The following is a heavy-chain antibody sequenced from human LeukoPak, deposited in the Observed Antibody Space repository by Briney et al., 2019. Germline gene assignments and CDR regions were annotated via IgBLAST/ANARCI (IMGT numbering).Heavy chain of an antibody. J-gene: IGHJ4*02. CDR2: IYTGGTT. D-gene: IGHD3-10*01. CDR3: TKLKGWYGEGYCDH. V-gene: IGHV3-53*01. CDR1: GFTVSTNY. Sequence: PGGSLRLSCAASGFTVSTNYMSWVRQPAGKGLEWRSVIYTGGTTFYAASLKGRFTISIDNSKNTLYLQMNSLRADATAVYYCTKLKGWYGEGYCDHWGQGTLVTVSS.